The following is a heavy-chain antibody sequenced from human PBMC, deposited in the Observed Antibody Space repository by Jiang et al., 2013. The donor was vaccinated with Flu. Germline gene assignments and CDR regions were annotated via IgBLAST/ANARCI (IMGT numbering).Heavy chain of an antibody. Sequence: KPTQTLTLTCTFSGFSLSTSGVGVGWIRQPPGKALEWLALIYWDGDKSYSPSLRNRLTITKDTSKNQVVLRMTNMDPVDTATYYCAHSLWYDTSGSYYGIRFDYWGQGTLVTVSS. CDR2: IYWDGDK. CDR3: AHSLWYDTSGSYYGIRFDY. J-gene: IGHJ4*02. D-gene: IGHD3-22*01. CDR1: GFSLSTSGVG. V-gene: IGHV2-5*02.